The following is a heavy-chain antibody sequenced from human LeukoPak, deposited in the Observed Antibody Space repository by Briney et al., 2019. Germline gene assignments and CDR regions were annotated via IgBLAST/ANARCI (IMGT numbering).Heavy chain of an antibody. CDR1: GYTFTSYD. J-gene: IGHJ5*02. CDR3: ARGDQSGGWFDP. CDR2: MNPNSGNT. D-gene: IGHD2-15*01. Sequence: ASVKVSCKASGYTFTSYDINWVRQATGQGLEWMGWMNPNSGNTGYAQKFQGRVTMTRNTSISTAYMELSSPGSEDTAVYYCARGDQSGGWFDPWGQGTLVTVSS. V-gene: IGHV1-8*01.